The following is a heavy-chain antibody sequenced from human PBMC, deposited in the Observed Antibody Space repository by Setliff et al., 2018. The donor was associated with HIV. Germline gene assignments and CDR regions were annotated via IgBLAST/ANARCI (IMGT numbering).Heavy chain of an antibody. CDR3: VKGGMTNAAFNI. V-gene: IGHV3-30*02. D-gene: IGHD3-16*01. Sequence: GGSLRLSCAASGFTFSNYGMHWVRQAPGKGLEWVAVIWYDGSSEYYGDSVKGRFTISRDNSKNTLYLQMNSLRLEDTALYYCVKGGMTNAAFNIWGPGTMVTVSS. CDR1: GFTFSNYG. CDR2: IWYDGSSE. J-gene: IGHJ3*02.